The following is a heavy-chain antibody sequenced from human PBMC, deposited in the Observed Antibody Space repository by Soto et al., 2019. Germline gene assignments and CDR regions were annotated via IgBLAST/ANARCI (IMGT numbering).Heavy chain of an antibody. CDR1: GGTFSSYA. D-gene: IGHD2-2*01. Sequence: SVKVSCKASGGTFSSYAISWVRQAPGQGLEWMGGIIPIFGTANYAQKFQGRVTITADESTSTAYMELSSLRSEDTAVYYCARDCSSTSCSPGYYYYGMDVWGQGTTVTVSS. V-gene: IGHV1-69*13. J-gene: IGHJ6*02. CDR2: IIPIFGTA. CDR3: ARDCSSTSCSPGYYYYGMDV.